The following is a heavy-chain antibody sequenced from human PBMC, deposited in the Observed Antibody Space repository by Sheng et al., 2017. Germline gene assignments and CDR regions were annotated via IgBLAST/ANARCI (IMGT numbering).Heavy chain of an antibody. Sequence: VQLVESGGGVVQPGRSLRLSCAASGFTFSDYGMHWVRQAPGKGLEWVANIKQDGSEKYYVDSVKGRFTISRDNAKNSLYLEMNSLRAEDTAVYYCARDRRELHDAFDFWGQGTMVTVSS. J-gene: IGHJ3*01. D-gene: IGHD3-10*01. CDR1: GFTFSDYG. CDR2: IKQDGSEK. CDR3: ARDRRELHDAFDF. V-gene: IGHV3-7*01.